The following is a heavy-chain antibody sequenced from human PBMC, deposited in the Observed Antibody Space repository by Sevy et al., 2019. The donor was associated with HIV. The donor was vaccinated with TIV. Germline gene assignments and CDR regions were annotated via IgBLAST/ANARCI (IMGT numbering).Heavy chain of an antibody. J-gene: IGHJ4*02. D-gene: IGHD4-4*01. Sequence: GESLKISCKASGYKFTTYWIGWARQMPRKGLEWMRMIYPRHSDTRYSPSLQGQVTISADTSINTAYLQWSSLKASDTAMYFCARHVDMTTLIGGLYYFDSWGQGTLVTVSS. CDR3: ARHVDMTTLIGGLYYFDS. CDR2: IYPRHSDT. CDR1: GYKFTTYW. V-gene: IGHV5-51*01.